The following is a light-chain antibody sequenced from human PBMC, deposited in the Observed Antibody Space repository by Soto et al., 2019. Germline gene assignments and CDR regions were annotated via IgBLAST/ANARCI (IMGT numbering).Light chain of an antibody. CDR3: SSYTSSSTYV. J-gene: IGLJ1*01. V-gene: IGLV2-14*01. Sequence: QSVLTQHASVSGSPGQSITVSCTGISSDVGGYNYVSWYQQHPGKAPKLMIYEVSNRPSGVSNRFSGSKSGDTASLTISGLQAEDEADYYCSSYTSSSTYVFGTGTKVTVL. CDR2: EVS. CDR1: SSDVGGYNY.